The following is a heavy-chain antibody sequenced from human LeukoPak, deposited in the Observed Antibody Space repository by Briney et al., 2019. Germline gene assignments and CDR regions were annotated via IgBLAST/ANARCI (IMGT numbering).Heavy chain of an antibody. CDR2: INHSGSA. Sequence: PSETLSLTCTVSGGSISPHYWTWIRQTPGKGLEWIGEINHSGSANYNPSLKSRVTISLDTSKNQFSLKLSSVTAADTAVYYCARGQGTVTTHWGQGTLVTVSS. J-gene: IGHJ4*02. CDR1: GGSISPHY. D-gene: IGHD4-17*01. CDR3: ARGQGTVTTH. V-gene: IGHV4-34*01.